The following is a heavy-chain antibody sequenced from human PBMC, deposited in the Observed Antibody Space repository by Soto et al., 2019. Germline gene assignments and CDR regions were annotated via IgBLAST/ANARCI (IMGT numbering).Heavy chain of an antibody. V-gene: IGHV6-1*01. D-gene: IGHD1-7*01. CDR3: AREPTGTTGPYYYHMDV. CDR1: GDSVSSNSAA. J-gene: IGHJ6*03. Sequence: SQTLSVTCAISGDSVSSNSAAWNWIRQSPSRGLEWLGRTYYRSKWYNDYAVSVKSRITINPDTSKNQFSLQLNSVTPEDTAVYYCAREPTGTTGPYYYHMDVWGKGTALTVSS. CDR2: TYYRSKWYN.